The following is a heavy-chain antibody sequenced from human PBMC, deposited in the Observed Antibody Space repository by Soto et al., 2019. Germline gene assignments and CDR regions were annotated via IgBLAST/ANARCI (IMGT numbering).Heavy chain of an antibody. CDR3: ARASYSGYYFDY. J-gene: IGHJ4*02. CDR2: ISYDGSNK. CDR1: GFTFSSYA. Sequence: QVQLVESGGGVVQPGRSLRLSCAASGFTFSSYAMHWVRQAPGKGLEWVAVISYDGSNKYYADSVKGRFTISRDNSKNPLYLQMNSLRAEDTAVYYCARASYSGYYFDYWGQGTLVTVSS. V-gene: IGHV3-30-3*01. D-gene: IGHD1-26*01.